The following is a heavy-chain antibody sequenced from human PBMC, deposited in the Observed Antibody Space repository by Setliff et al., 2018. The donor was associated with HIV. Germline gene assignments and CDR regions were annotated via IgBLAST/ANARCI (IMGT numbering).Heavy chain of an antibody. CDR2: IYNSGST. D-gene: IGHD3-22*01. CDR1: GASISGHY. V-gene: IGHV4-59*11. J-gene: IGHJ6*03. CDR3: ARANFGGGMNMIRGIISDYSYYYMGV. Sequence: SETLSLTCTVPGASISGHYWPWIRQPPGKELEWIVYIYNSGSTNYNPSLKGRVTISVDSTKNQFSLELRSVTAPDTAVYYYARANFGGGMNMIRGIISDYSYYYMGVWGKGTTVTVSS.